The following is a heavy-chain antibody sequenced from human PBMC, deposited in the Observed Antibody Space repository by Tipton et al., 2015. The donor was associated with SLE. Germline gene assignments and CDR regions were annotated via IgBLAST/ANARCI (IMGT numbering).Heavy chain of an antibody. Sequence: TLSLTCAVYGGSFSGYYWSWIRQPPGKGLEWIGEINHSGSTNYNPSLKSRVTISVDTSKNQFSLKLSSVTAADTAVYYCAREEDPAASEYYYYYYGMDVWGQGTTVTVSS. CDR1: GGSFSGYY. J-gene: IGHJ6*02. V-gene: IGHV4-34*01. CDR3: AREEDPAASEYYYYYYGMDV. CDR2: INHSGST.